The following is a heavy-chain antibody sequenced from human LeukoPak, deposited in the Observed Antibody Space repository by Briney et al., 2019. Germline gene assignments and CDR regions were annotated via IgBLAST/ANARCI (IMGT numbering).Heavy chain of an antibody. Sequence: PSETLSLTCTVSGGSISSYYWSWIRQPPGKGLEWIGYIYYSGSTNYNPSPKSRVTISVDTSKNQFSLKLSSVTAADTAVYYCARGGTTIDYWGQGTLVTVSS. CDR1: GGSISSYY. J-gene: IGHJ4*02. V-gene: IGHV4-59*01. CDR2: IYYSGST. CDR3: ARGGTTIDY. D-gene: IGHD4-11*01.